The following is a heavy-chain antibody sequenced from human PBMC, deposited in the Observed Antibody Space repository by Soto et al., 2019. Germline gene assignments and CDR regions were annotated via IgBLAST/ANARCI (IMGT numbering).Heavy chain of an antibody. D-gene: IGHD3-22*01. V-gene: IGHV4-39*01. CDR2: IYYSGST. CDR3: ARHSHNDGRFVIRLYYDSSGYSLVY. J-gene: IGHJ4*02. CDR1: GGSISSSSYY. Sequence: PSETRSLTCTVSGGSISSSSYYWGWVRQPPGKGLEWIGSIYYSGSTYYNPSLKSRVTISVDTSKNQFSLKLSSVTAADTAVYYCARHSHNDGRFVIRLYYDSSGYSLVYWGQGTLVTVS.